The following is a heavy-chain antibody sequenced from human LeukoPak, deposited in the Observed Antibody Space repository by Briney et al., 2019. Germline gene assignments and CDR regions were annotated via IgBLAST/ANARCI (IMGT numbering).Heavy chain of an antibody. D-gene: IGHD4-23*01. V-gene: IGHV3-21*01. Sequence: RTGGSLRLSCAASGFTFSSYSMNWVRQAPGKGLEWVSSISSSSSYIYYADSVKGRFTISRDNAKNSLYLQMNSLRAEDTAVYYCARTPVVTQYYYYYMDVWGKGTTVTLSS. CDR3: ARTPVVTQYYYYYMDV. CDR1: GFTFSSYS. CDR2: ISSSSSYI. J-gene: IGHJ6*03.